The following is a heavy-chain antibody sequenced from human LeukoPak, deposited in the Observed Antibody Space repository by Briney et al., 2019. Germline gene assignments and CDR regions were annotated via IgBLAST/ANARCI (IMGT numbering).Heavy chain of an antibody. J-gene: IGHJ4*02. D-gene: IGHD3-22*01. CDR3: AKSPNYYDSSGYYYS. CDR1: GFTFSSYA. V-gene: IGHV3-23*01. Sequence: GGSLRLSCAASGFTFSSYAMSWVRQAPGKGLEWVSAISGSGGSTYYADAVKGRFTISRDNSKNTLYLQMNSLRAEDTAVYYCAKSPNYYDSSGYYYSWGQGTLVTVSS. CDR2: ISGSGGST.